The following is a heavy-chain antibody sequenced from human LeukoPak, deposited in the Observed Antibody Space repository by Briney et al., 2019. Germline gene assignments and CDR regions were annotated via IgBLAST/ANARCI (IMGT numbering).Heavy chain of an antibody. J-gene: IGHJ6*03. CDR2: IIPIYGTR. CDR3: ARGEDAEYSSSGWNQARDYYYYYMDV. CDR1: GGNFANYA. Sequence: ASVKVSCKASGGNFANYAISWVRQAPGQGLEWMGGIIPIYGTRHYAQRFQGRVTITTDESTSSAYMELSSLRSEDTAVYYCARGEDAEYSSSGWNQARDYYYYYMDVWGKGTTVTVSS. V-gene: IGHV1-69*05. D-gene: IGHD6-19*01.